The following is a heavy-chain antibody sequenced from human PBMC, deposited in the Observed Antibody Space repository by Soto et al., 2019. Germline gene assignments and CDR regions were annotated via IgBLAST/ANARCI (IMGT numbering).Heavy chain of an antibody. Sequence: SETLSLTCAVYGGSFSGYYWSWIRQPPGKGFDWIGEINHSGITNYNSSLKSRVTISLDTSKNHFSLKLSSVTAADTALFYFARGLRVYYDFWSGPSFDPWGQGTLVTVSS. V-gene: IGHV4-34*01. CDR2: INHSGIT. CDR1: GGSFSGYY. D-gene: IGHD3-3*01. CDR3: ARGLRVYYDFWSGPSFDP. J-gene: IGHJ5*02.